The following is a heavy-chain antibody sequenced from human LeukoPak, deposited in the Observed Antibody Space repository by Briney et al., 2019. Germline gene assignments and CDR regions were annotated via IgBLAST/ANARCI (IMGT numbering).Heavy chain of an antibody. CDR2: IKEDGSEK. D-gene: IGHD6-25*01. CDR3: ATRIAADLWAFDI. CDR1: GFTFSTYW. J-gene: IGHJ3*02. Sequence: AGGSLRLSCAASGFTFSTYWVSWVRQAPGKGLESVANIKEDGSEKYYVDSVKGRFTISRDNAKNSLYLQMNSLRAEDTAVYYCATRIAADLWAFDIWGQGTMVTVSS. V-gene: IGHV3-7*05.